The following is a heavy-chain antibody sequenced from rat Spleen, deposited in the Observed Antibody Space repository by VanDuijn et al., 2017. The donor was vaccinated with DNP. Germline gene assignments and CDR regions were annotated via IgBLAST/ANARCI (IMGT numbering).Heavy chain of an antibody. CDR1: GFTFNIYW. J-gene: IGHJ3*01. CDR3: ARGDYYSADFDY. CDR2: ITGSAGST. Sequence: EVQLVESGGDLVQPGRSLKLSCVASGFTFNIYWMTWIRQVPGKGLEWVSSITGSAGSTYYPDSVKGRFTISRDNAKNTLYLQMNSLRSEDTATYYCARGDYYSADFDYWGQGTLVTVSS. D-gene: IGHD1-1*01. V-gene: IGHV5-31*01.